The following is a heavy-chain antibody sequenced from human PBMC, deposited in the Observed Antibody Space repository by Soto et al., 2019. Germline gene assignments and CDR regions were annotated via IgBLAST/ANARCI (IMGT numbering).Heavy chain of an antibody. CDR1: GGSISSYY. CDR3: ARTLNMAQRFDY. CDR2: IYYSGST. V-gene: IGHV4-59*01. Sequence: SETLSLTCTVSGGSISSYYWSWIRQPPGKGLEWIGYIYYSGSTNYNPSLKSRVTISVDTSKNQFSLKLSSVTTVDTAVYYCARTLNMAQRFDYWGQGTLVTVSS. D-gene: IGHD3-10*01. J-gene: IGHJ4*02.